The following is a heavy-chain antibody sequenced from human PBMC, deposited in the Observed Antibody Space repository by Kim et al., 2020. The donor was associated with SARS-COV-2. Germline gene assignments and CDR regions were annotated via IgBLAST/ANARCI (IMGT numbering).Heavy chain of an antibody. CDR2: IKSKTDGGTT. Sequence: GGSLRLSCAASGFTFSNAWMSWVRQAPGKGLEWVGRIKSKTDGGTTDYAAPVKGRFTISRDDSKNTLYLQMNSLKTEDTAVYYCTTSLGGRFGYYYGMDVWGQGTTVTVSS. CDR3: TTSLGGRFGYYYGMDV. J-gene: IGHJ6*02. CDR1: GFTFSNAW. D-gene: IGHD3-10*01. V-gene: IGHV3-15*01.